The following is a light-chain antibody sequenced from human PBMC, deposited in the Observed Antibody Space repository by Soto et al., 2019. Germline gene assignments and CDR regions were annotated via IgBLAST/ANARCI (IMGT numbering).Light chain of an antibody. CDR3: SSYAGSNLVV. V-gene: IGLV2-8*01. Sequence: QSALTQPPSASGSPGQSVTISCTGTSSDVGGYNFVSWYQQHPGKAPKLMIYEVSERPSGVPDRFSGSKSGNTASLTGSGLQGEDGPEYYCSSYAGSNLVVFGGGTKLTVL. CDR1: SSDVGGYNF. CDR2: EVS. J-gene: IGLJ2*01.